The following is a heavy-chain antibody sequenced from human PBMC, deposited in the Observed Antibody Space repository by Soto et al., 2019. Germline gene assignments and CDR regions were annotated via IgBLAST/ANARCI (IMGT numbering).Heavy chain of an antibody. CDR1: GGSISSGDYY. CDR2: IYYSGST. J-gene: IGHJ5*02. D-gene: IGHD4-17*01. Sequence: SETLSLTCTVSGGSISSGDYYWSWLRQPPGKGLEWIGYIYYSGSTYYNPSLKSRVTISVGTSKNQFSLKLSSVTAADTAVYYCAMTTVDNWFDPWGQGTLVTVSS. CDR3: AMTTVDNWFDP. V-gene: IGHV4-30-4*01.